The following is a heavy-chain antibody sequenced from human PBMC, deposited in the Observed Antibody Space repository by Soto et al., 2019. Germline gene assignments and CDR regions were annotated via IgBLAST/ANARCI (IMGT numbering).Heavy chain of an antibody. CDR1: GYSFNDYG. CDR2: IGPYEGVT. J-gene: IGHJ2*01. D-gene: IGHD2-15*01. Sequence: QVQLEQSGAEVKKPGASVRVSCKASGYSFNDYGMSWVRQDPGQGLEWMGWIGPYEGVTNHAQTFQGRVTMTVDTSTTTADMELRSLRSDDTAIYYCARCYCSVGSCYTCWHFDLWGPGTLVTVTA. V-gene: IGHV1-18*01. CDR3: ARCYCSVGSCYTCWHFDL.